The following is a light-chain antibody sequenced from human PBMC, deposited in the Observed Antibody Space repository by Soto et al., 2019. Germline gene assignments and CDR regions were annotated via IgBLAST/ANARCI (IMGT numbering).Light chain of an antibody. CDR1: QSISSS. CDR3: QQYNSYWT. V-gene: IGKV1-5*03. J-gene: IGKJ1*01. CDR2: KAS. Sequence: DIQMTQSPSTLSASVGDRVTITCRASQSISSSLAWYQQKPGKAPKLLIYKASSLESGVPSRFSGSGSGTEFSLTISSVQPADFATYYCQQYNSYWTFGPGTKVEIK.